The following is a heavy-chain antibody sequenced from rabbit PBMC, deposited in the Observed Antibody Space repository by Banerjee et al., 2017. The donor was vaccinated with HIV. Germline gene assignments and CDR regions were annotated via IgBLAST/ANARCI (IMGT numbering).Heavy chain of an antibody. CDR1: GFSFSSGHW. CDR3: AISSHWSYGMDL. D-gene: IGHD4-2*01. V-gene: IGHV1S45*01. Sequence: QEQLVESGGGLVQPEGSLTLTCTASGFSFSSGHWICWVRQAPGKGLEWIACINTDSRYASWAKGRFTISKTSTTVTLQMTSLTVADTATYFCAISSHWSYGMDLWGPGTLVTVS. J-gene: IGHJ6*01. CDR2: INTDSR.